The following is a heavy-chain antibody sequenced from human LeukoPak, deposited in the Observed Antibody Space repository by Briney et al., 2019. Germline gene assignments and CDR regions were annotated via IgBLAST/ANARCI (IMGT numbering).Heavy chain of an antibody. D-gene: IGHD3-10*01. Sequence: HSGGSLRLSCAASGLTFSSYWMHWVRQAPGKGLVWVSRINSDGSSTSYADSVKGRFTISRDNAKNTLYLQMNSLRAEDTAVYYCAKGGTHYYGSGEGVDYWGQGTLVTVSS. J-gene: IGHJ4*02. CDR2: INSDGSST. CDR3: AKGGTHYYGSGEGVDY. CDR1: GLTFSSYW. V-gene: IGHV3-74*01.